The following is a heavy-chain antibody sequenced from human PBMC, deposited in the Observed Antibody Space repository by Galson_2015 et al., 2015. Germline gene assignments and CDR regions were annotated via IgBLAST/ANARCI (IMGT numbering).Heavy chain of an antibody. J-gene: IGHJ4*02. D-gene: IGHD3-10*01. V-gene: IGHV3-11*01. CDR1: GFMFTDYY. Sequence: SLRLSCAASGFMFTDYYMNWIRQAPGKGLEWISHISVSSKTIYYADSVKGRFIISRDNANNSVYLQMNNLTPEDTAVYYCARNLHFYYGSRAFDHWGQGTLVTVSS. CDR2: ISVSSKTI. CDR3: ARNLHFYYGSRAFDH.